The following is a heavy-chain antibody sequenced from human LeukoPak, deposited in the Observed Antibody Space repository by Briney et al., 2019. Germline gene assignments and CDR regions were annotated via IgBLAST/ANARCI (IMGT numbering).Heavy chain of an antibody. Sequence: GGSLRLSCAASGFTFDDYAMHWVRQAPGKGLEWVSGISLNSGSIGYADSVKGRFTISRDNAKNSLYLQMNSLRAEDTALYYCAKDGALYYYDSSGYYSSYGMDVWGQGTTVTVSS. CDR3: AKDGALYYYDSSGYYSSYGMDV. D-gene: IGHD3-22*01. CDR2: ISLNSGSI. CDR1: GFTFDDYA. J-gene: IGHJ6*02. V-gene: IGHV3-9*01.